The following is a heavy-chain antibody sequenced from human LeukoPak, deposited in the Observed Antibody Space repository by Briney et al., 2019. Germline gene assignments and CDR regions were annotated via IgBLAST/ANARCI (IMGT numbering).Heavy chain of an antibody. CDR3: ATDRPDHLLSRYYMAL. D-gene: IGHD3-9*01. Sequence: ASVTVSFKSANYRFTSYGISWVRQAPGQGLEWMGRISGYNGDTIYAQKFQGRLTMTTDTSTSTAYMELRRLRSDDTAVYYCATDRPDHLLSRYYMALWGERTVVTVSS. CDR1: NYRFTSYG. J-gene: IGHJ6*03. CDR2: ISGYNGDT. V-gene: IGHV1-18*01.